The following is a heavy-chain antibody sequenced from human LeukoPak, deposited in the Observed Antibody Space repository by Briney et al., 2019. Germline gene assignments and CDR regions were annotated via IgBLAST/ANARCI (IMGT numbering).Heavy chain of an antibody. V-gene: IGHV3-48*03. CDR3: ARGWLPDY. CDR2: ISRSGSIT. CDR1: GFTFSSCE. D-gene: IGHD3-22*01. Sequence: TGGSLRLSCAASGFTFSSCELSWVRQAPTKGLEWVSYISRSGSITYYADSVKGRFTISRDSAKNSLYLQMNSLRAEDTAVYYCARGWLPDYWGQGTLVTVSS. J-gene: IGHJ4*02.